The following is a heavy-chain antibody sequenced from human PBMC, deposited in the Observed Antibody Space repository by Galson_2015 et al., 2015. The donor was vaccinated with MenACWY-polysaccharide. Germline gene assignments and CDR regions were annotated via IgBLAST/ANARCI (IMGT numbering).Heavy chain of an antibody. Sequence: SETLSLTCAVYGGSSSGSYWSWIRQPPGKGLEWVGEINPSGSPNCNPSLKSRVTISVDTSKNQFSLKLSRVTAADTAVYYCARGVGARSRFGLWGQGTLVTVSS. J-gene: IGHJ5*02. CDR3: ARGVGARSRFGL. D-gene: IGHD1-26*01. V-gene: IGHV4-34*01. CDR2: INPSGSP. CDR1: GGSSSGSY.